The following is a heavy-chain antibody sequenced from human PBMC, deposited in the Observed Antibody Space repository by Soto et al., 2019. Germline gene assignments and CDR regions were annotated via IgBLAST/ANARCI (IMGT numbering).Heavy chain of an antibody. CDR2: ISVCXGTT. V-gene: IGHV3-23*01. Sequence: GGSVSLSCTASGVPFSAYAMNWVRQPPGKGVELVSAISVCXGTTYYPDSVKGRFTISRDNPRNTMYLNMDSLRPEDTAIYYCAKDLRLYRNNWWPFDDWGLGTPVTVSS. J-gene: IGHJ4*02. CDR1: GVPFSAYA. CDR3: AKDLRLYRNNWWPFDD. D-gene: IGHD1-1*01.